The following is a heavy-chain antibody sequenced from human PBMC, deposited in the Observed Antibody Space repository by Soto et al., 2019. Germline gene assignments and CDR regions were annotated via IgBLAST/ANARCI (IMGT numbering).Heavy chain of an antibody. CDR1: GYSFTSHY. CDR3: ARDQSWHDLVWWFHP. V-gene: IGHV1-46*03. CDR2: IYPGGVNI. J-gene: IGHJ5*02. D-gene: IGHD1-1*01. Sequence: QVQLVQSGAEVKKPGASVKVSCKAIGYSFTSHYMHWVRQAPGQGLEWMGTIYPGGVNIGYAQKFKGRVTMTKDTSTSTVYMELNSLTSEDTAVYYCARDQSWHDLVWWFHPWGQGTLVTVSS.